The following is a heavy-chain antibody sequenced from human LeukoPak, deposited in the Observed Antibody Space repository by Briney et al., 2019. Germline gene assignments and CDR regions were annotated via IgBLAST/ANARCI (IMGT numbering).Heavy chain of an antibody. CDR2: ISSSSSTI. V-gene: IGHV3-48*01. CDR1: GFTFSSYS. CDR3: ARDIEWFGEFYYYYGMDV. Sequence: GGSLRLSCAASGFTFSSYSMNWVRQAPGKGLEWVSYISSSSSTIYYADSVKGRFTISRDNAKNSLYLQMNSLRAEDTAVYYCARDIEWFGEFYYYYGMDVWGQGTTVTVSS. J-gene: IGHJ6*02. D-gene: IGHD3-10*01.